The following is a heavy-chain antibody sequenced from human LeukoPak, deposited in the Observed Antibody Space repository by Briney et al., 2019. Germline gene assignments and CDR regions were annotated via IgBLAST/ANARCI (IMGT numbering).Heavy chain of an antibody. V-gene: IGHV4-34*01. CDR2: IYHNGYT. CDR3: ARGDSYAYGPYSYYYPMDV. J-gene: IGHJ6*02. D-gene: IGHD2-21*01. Sequence: SETLPLTCAVSGGSLSDSYWSWLRQPPGKGLEWIGEIYHNGYTRYNPSLESRVTISVATSKIQFSLELTSVTAADTAVYYCARGDSYAYGPYSYYYPMDVWGHGTTVTVSS. CDR1: GGSLSDSY.